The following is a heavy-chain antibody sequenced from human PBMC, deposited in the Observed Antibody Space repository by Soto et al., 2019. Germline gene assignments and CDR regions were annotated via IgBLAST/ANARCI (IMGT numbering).Heavy chain of an antibody. J-gene: IGHJ4*02. Sequence: PGGSLRLSCATSGVTFKSYTLHWVRQTPGRGLQWVAVISYDGSTKYYADLVMGRFTISRANSNSTLYIQMNSLSADDSAVYYCVGESMCTGKGLEYWGQGALVTVSS. V-gene: IGHV3-30-3*01. CDR1: GVTFKSYT. CDR3: VGESMCTGKGLEY. CDR2: ISYDGSTK.